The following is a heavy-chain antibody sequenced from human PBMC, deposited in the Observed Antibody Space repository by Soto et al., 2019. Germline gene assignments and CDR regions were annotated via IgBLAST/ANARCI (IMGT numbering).Heavy chain of an antibody. CDR3: AGGAGWLIDY. D-gene: IGHD6-19*01. Sequence: EVQLVESGGALVQPGGSLRLSCTASGFTFNAYWMNWVRQAPGKGLEWVANIKKDGSEKYYLDSVKGRFTISRDNAKNSLYLQMSSLRDEDTAVYSCAGGAGWLIDYWGQGTLVTVS. J-gene: IGHJ4*02. V-gene: IGHV3-7*04. CDR1: GFTFNAYW. CDR2: IKKDGSEK.